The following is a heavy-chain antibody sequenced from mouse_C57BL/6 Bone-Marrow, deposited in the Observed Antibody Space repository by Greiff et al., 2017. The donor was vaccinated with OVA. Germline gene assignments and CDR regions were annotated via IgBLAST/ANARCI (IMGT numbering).Heavy chain of an antibody. CDR1: GYTFTSYT. Sequence: QVQLQQSGAELARPGASVKMSCKASGYTFTSYTMHWVKQRPGQGLEWIGYINPCSGYTKYNQKFKDKATLTADKSSSTAYMQLSSLTSEDSAVYYCARSNGYNGMFAYWGQGTLVTVSA. CDR3: ARSNGYNGMFAY. V-gene: IGHV1-4*01. CDR2: INPCSGYT. J-gene: IGHJ3*01. D-gene: IGHD2-2*01.